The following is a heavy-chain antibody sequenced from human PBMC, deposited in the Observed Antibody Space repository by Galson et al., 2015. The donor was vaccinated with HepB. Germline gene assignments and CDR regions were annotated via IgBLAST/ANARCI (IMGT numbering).Heavy chain of an antibody. V-gene: IGHV3-15*01. CDR1: GFTFSDTW. Sequence: PLRLSCAASGFTFSDTWMSWVRQAPGKGLEWVGRIKSKTDGGTTDYAAPVKGRFTISRDDSKNTVYLQMNSLKIEDTAVYYCTTATLWYDVRENRLIWGYWGQGTLVTVSS. D-gene: IGHD6-13*01. J-gene: IGHJ4*02. CDR2: IKSKTDGGTT. CDR3: TTATLWYDVRENRLIWGY.